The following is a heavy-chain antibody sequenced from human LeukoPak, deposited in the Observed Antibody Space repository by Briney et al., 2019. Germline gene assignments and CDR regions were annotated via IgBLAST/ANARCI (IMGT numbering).Heavy chain of an antibody. J-gene: IGHJ4*02. CDR3: ARDPRSGYHDY. Sequence: ASVKVSCKASGYTFTNYAVQWVRQAPGQGLEWMGWINAGNGDTKYSQRFQGGVTITRDTSARIAYMELNSLRSEDTAVYYCARDPRSGYHDYWGQGTLVTVSS. D-gene: IGHD3-22*01. CDR1: GYTFTNYA. CDR2: INAGNGDT. V-gene: IGHV1-3*01.